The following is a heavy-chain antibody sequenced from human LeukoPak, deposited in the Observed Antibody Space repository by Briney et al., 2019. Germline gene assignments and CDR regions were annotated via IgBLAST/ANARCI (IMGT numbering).Heavy chain of an antibody. D-gene: IGHD5-24*01. CDR2: IKYDGSYT. V-gene: IGHV3-74*01. CDR1: GFTLGLAW. Sequence: GGSLRLSCATSGFTLGLAWMHWVRQAPGKGLEWVSRIKYDGSYTNYADSVKGRFTISRDNARNTLSLHMISLRAEDTAVYFCVRDGDAYNFDFWGQGVLVTVSS. CDR3: VRDGDAYNFDF. J-gene: IGHJ4*02.